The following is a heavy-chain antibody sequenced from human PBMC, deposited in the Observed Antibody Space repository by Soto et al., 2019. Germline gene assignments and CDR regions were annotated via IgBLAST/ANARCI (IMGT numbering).Heavy chain of an antibody. CDR2: TLSKTDGGTI. CDR1: GFTFSNTW. CDR3: TTLDCAWPVDF. D-gene: IGHD2-21*02. Sequence: EVPLVESGGGLVKPGGSLRLSCATSGFTFSNTWMNWVRQAPGKGLEWVGRTLSKTDGGTIDYAAPVKGRFTISRDDSKNTLYLQMNSLRIEDTAVYYCTTLDCAWPVDFWGQGTLVTVSS. V-gene: IGHV3-15*01. J-gene: IGHJ4*02.